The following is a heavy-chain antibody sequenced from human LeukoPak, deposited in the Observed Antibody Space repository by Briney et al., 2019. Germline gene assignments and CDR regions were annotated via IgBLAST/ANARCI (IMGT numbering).Heavy chain of an antibody. CDR1: EFTFNNYW. Sequence: PGGSLRLSCVASEFTFNNYWMFWVRQVPGKGLVWVSRVTSEGSSTTYADSVKGRFTISRDNSKSTLCLQMNSLRAEDTAVYYCAKQLGYCSDGSCYFPYWGQGTLVTVSS. V-gene: IGHV3-74*01. CDR2: VTSEGSST. CDR3: AKQLGYCSDGSCYFPY. J-gene: IGHJ4*02. D-gene: IGHD2-15*01.